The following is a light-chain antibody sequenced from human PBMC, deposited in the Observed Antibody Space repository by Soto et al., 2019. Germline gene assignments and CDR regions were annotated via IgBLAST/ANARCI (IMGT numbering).Light chain of an antibody. V-gene: IGKV1-5*01. CDR3: QQRSNWPPWT. Sequence: DFQMTQSPSTLSASVGDRVTITCRASQNIRSRLAWFQQKPGKAPKLLIYDASSLESGVPSRFSGSGSGTEFTLTISSLEPEDFAVYYCQQRSNWPPWTFGQGTKVDIK. CDR1: QNIRSR. CDR2: DAS. J-gene: IGKJ1*01.